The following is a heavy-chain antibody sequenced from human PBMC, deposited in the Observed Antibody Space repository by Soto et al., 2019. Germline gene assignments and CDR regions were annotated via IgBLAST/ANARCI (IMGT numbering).Heavy chain of an antibody. Sequence: VASVKVSCKASGGTFSSYTISWVRQAPGQGLEWMGRIIPILGIANYAQKFQGRVTITADKSTSTAYMELSSLRSEDTAVYYCARGDVYDILTGYYNLLDAFDIWG. CDR1: GGTFSSYT. CDR2: IIPILGIA. D-gene: IGHD3-9*01. J-gene: IGHJ3*02. CDR3: ARGDVYDILTGYYNLLDAFDI. V-gene: IGHV1-69*02.